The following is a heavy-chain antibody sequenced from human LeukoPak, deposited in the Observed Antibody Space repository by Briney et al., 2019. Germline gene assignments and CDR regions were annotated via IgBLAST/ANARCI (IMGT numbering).Heavy chain of an antibody. D-gene: IGHD3-22*01. V-gene: IGHV4-59*01. CDR2: IYYSGST. Sequence: TSETLSLTCTVSGGSISSYYWSWIRQPPGKGLEWTGYIYYSGSTNYNPSLKSRVTISVDTSKNQFSLKLSSVTAADTTVYYCARGSTDSSGYYYYYFDYWGQGTLVTVSS. J-gene: IGHJ4*02. CDR3: ARGSTDSSGYYYYYFDY. CDR1: GGSISSYY.